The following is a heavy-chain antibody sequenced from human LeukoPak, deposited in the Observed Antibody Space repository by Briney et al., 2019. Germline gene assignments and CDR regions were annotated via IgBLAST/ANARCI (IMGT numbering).Heavy chain of an antibody. CDR2: MKSEARGGTP. J-gene: IGHJ3*01. V-gene: IGHV3-15*01. CDR3: TTEGFTYGHHALGV. D-gene: IGHD5-18*01. CDR1: GFTFRAYT. Sequence: GGSLRLSCAASGFTFRAYTMNWVRQAPGMGLEWVGRMKSEARGGTPDYAAFVKGRFIISIDDSRNTLYLQMKSLETEDTALYYCTTEGFTYGHHALGVWGQGTMVTVSS.